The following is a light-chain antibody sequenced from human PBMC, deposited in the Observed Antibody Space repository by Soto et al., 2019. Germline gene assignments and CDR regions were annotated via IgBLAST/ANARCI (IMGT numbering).Light chain of an antibody. CDR2: AAS. CDR3: QQYDSYPRT. J-gene: IGKJ1*01. Sequence: AIRMTQSPSSLSASTGERVTITCRASQGISSYFSWYQQKPGKAPKLLIYAASTLPSGVPSRFSGSGSGTDFTLTISCLQSEDFATYYCQQYDSYPRTFGHGTKVEIK. V-gene: IGKV1-8*01. CDR1: QGISSY.